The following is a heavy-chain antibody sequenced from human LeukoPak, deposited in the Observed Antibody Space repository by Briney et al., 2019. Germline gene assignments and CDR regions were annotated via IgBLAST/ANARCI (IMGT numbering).Heavy chain of an antibody. Sequence: SETLSLTCTVSGGSVSSGSYYWSWIRQPPGKGLEWIGHRHDSGSSNYNPSLKSRVTISIDTSKNQFSLRLNSVTAADTADYYCARAPVVRGVFGWFDFWGQGVLVTVSS. CDR2: RHDSGSS. V-gene: IGHV4-61*01. CDR3: ARAPVVRGVFGWFDF. J-gene: IGHJ5*01. D-gene: IGHD3-10*01. CDR1: GGSVSSGSYY.